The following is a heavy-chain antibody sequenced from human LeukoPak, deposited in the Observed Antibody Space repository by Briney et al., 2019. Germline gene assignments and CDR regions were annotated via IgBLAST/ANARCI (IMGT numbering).Heavy chain of an antibody. V-gene: IGHV4-39*01. J-gene: IGHJ4*02. CDR3: ARRGSSFYLFDY. CDR1: GGSITDTHYY. CDR2: VYYSGST. D-gene: IGHD6-13*01. Sequence: PSETLSLTCTVSGGSITDTHYYWGWIRQPPGKGLEWIGNVYYSGSTYYNPSLKSRVTISVDTSKNQFSLKLSSMTAADTAVYYCARRGSSFYLFDYWGQGTLVTVSS.